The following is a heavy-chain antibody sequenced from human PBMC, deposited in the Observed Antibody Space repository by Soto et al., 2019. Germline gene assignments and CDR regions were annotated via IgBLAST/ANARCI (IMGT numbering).Heavy chain of an antibody. V-gene: IGHV4-59*01. CDR2: IDYSGGA. J-gene: IGHJ4*02. D-gene: IGHD1-7*01. CDR3: ARGRPWELYDY. CDR1: GGSTSPYY. Sequence: QVQLQESGPGLVKASETLSLTCTVSGGSTSPYYWSWLRQPPGKGLEWIGFIDYSGGARYNPSLKSRVTLSLDTSEYQISLQLSSMTAADTAVYFCARGRPWELYDYWGQGTLVTVSS.